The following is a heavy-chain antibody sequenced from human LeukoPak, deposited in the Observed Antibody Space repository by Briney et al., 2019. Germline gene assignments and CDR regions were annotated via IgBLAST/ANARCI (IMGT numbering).Heavy chain of an antibody. D-gene: IGHD3-10*01. V-gene: IGHV3-30*03. CDR2: ISYDGSNK. CDR1: GFRFTSYS. CDR3: AFDV. Sequence: GGSLRLSCAASGFRFTSYSMNWVRQAPGKGLEWVAVISYDGSNKYYADSVKGRFTISRDNSKNTLYLQMNSLRAEDTAVYVRAFDVWGQGTMVTVSS. J-gene: IGHJ3*01.